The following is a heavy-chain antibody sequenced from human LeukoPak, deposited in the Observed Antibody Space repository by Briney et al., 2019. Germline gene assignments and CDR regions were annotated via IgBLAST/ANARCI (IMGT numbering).Heavy chain of an antibody. V-gene: IGHV5-51*01. J-gene: IGHJ4*02. CDR1: GYSFTSYW. CDR2: IYPGDSDT. D-gene: IGHD3-22*01. CDR3: ARLPYYYDSSSYYYFDY. Sequence: GESLKISCKGSGYSFTSYWIGWVRQMPGKGLEWMGIIYPGDSDTRYSSSFQGQVTISADKSISTAYLQWSSLKASDTAMYYCARLPYYYDSSSYYYFDYWGQGTLVTVSS.